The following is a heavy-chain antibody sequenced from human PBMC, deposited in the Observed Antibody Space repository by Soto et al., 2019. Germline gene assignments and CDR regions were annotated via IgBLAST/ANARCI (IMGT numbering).Heavy chain of an antibody. CDR1: GYSFTSYG. CDR2: ISAYNGYT. V-gene: IGHV1-18*01. Sequence: QVHLEQSGAEVKKPGASVKVSCKASGYSFTSYGFTWVRQAPGQGLEWVAWISAYNGYTNYAQKLQGRVTMTTDTATTTAYMELRGLTSDDTAVYYCARDVARDRQYSASDSGLDYWGQGTLVTVSS. J-gene: IGHJ4*02. CDR3: ARDVARDRQYSASDSGLDY. D-gene: IGHD5-12*01.